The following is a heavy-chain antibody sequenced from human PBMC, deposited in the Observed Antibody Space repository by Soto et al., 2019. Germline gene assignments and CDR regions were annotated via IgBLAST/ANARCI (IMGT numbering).Heavy chain of an antibody. CDR3: ARDRNAAGSDS. CDR2: ISSGSTNI. Sequence: QVQLVESGGGLVKPGGSLRLSCAASGFTFSDFYMSWIRQAPGKGLEWISYISSGSTNIFYADSVKGRFTVSRDNAKNSVYLQMDSLRAEDTPVYYCARDRNAAGSDSWGQGTLVTVPS. V-gene: IGHV3-11*01. J-gene: IGHJ4*02. D-gene: IGHD1-1*01. CDR1: GFTFSDFY.